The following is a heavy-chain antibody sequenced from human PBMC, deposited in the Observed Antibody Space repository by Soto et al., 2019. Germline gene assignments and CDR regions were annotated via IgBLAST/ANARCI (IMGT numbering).Heavy chain of an antibody. V-gene: IGHV1-18*04. CDR3: ARDPPRRYNSGQGLDY. CDR1: GYTFTCYG. D-gene: IGHD5-18*01. CDR2: ISTYYDNT. Sequence: QVQLVQSGAEVKKPGASVKVSCKASGYTFTCYGISWVRQAPGQGPEWMGWISTYYDNTNYAQNLRGRVTMTTDTPTSTAYMELRGLRSDDTAVYYCARDPPRRYNSGQGLDYWGQGTLVTVSS. J-gene: IGHJ4*02.